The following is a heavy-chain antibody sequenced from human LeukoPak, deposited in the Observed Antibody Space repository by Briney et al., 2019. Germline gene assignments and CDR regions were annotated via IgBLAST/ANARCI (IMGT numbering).Heavy chain of an antibody. CDR1: GFTFSSYE. CDR2: ISSSGSTI. CDR3: ARFDYGDYLDFDY. V-gene: IGHV3-48*03. Sequence: GGSLRLSCAASGFTFSSYEMNWVRQAPGEGLEWVSYISSSGSTIYYADSVKGRFTISRDNAKNSLYLQMNSLRAEDTAVYYCARFDYGDYLDFDYWGQGTLVTVSS. J-gene: IGHJ4*02. D-gene: IGHD4-17*01.